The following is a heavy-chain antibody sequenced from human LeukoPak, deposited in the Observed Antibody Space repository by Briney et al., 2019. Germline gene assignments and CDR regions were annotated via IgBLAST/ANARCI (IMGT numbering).Heavy chain of an antibody. CDR3: ARGEWLLDPGDY. Sequence: SQTLSLTCAVSGGSISSAGYYWSWIRQPPGKGLEWIGYIYHSGSSYYNPSLKSRVTISVDTSKNQFSLKLSSVTAADTAVYYCARGEWLLDPGDYWGQGTLVTVSS. J-gene: IGHJ4*02. CDR1: GGSISSAGYY. V-gene: IGHV4-30-2*01. CDR2: IYHSGSS. D-gene: IGHD5-24*01.